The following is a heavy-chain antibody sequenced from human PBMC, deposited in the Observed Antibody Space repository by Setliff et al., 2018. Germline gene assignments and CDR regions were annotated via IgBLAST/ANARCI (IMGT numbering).Heavy chain of an antibody. Sequence: ASVKVSCKASGYTFTSYAMHWVRQAPGQRLEWMGWINAGNGNTKYSQKFQGRVTITRDTSASTAYMELSSLRSEDTAGYYCARDGIAARPGADYWGQGTLVTVSS. V-gene: IGHV1-3*01. J-gene: IGHJ4*02. CDR1: GYTFTSYA. D-gene: IGHD6-6*01. CDR3: ARDGIAARPGADY. CDR2: INAGNGNT.